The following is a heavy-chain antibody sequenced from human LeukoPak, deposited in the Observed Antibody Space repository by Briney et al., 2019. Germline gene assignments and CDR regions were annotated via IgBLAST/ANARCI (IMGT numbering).Heavy chain of an antibody. J-gene: IGHJ4*02. CDR1: GGSISRSTYY. V-gene: IGHV4-39*07. Sequence: SETLSLTCTVSGGSISRSTYYWSWIRQPPGKGLEWIGEINRGGSTNYNPSLKSRVTISVDTSENQFSLKLSSVTAADTAVYYCARNSVSMNLDYWGQGTPVTVSS. D-gene: IGHD5/OR15-5a*01. CDR3: ARNSVSMNLDY. CDR2: INRGGST.